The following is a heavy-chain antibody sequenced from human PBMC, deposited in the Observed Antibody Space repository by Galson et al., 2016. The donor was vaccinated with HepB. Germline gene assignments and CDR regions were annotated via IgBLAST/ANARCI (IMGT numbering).Heavy chain of an antibody. D-gene: IGHD6-13*01. Sequence: TLSLTCSVSGASISSGSYYWSWIRQPPGKGLEWIGYIYYSGSTNYNPSLKSRVTISVDASKNQFSLKLSSVTAADTAVYYCARGDSSWGYWYFDLWGRGTLVTVSS. V-gene: IGHV4-61*01. CDR1: GASISSGSYY. CDR2: IYYSGST. J-gene: IGHJ2*01. CDR3: ARGDSSWGYWYFDL.